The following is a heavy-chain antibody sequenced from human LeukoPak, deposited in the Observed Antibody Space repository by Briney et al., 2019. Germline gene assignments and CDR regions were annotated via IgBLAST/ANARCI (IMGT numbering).Heavy chain of an antibody. Sequence: GGSLRLSCVASGFSFNNYAMNWVRQAPGKGLEWVSLINGSSGTTFYADSVKGHFTISRDKSKSTLYLQMNGLRAEDTAVYYCAKDPMIVVAENYWGQGTLVTVSS. D-gene: IGHD3-22*01. V-gene: IGHV3-23*01. CDR1: GFSFNNYA. CDR3: AKDPMIVVAENY. J-gene: IGHJ4*02. CDR2: INGSSGTT.